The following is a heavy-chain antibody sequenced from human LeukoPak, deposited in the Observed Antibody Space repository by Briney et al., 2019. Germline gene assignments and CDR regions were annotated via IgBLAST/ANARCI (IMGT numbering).Heavy chain of an antibody. CDR3: AKVGAYGDYARHDY. CDR2: IYNSGTT. D-gene: IGHD4-17*01. V-gene: IGHV4-4*09. CDR1: SGSISGYY. Sequence: PSETLSLTCTVSSGSISGYYWSWLRQPPGKGVEWIAYIYNSGTTKYNPSLKSRVTISMDTSKRQFSLKLSSVTAADTAVYYCAKVGAYGDYARHDYWGQGTLVTVSS. J-gene: IGHJ4*02.